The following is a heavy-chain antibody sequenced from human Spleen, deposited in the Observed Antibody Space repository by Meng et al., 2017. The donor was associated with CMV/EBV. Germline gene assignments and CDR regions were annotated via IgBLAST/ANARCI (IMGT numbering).Heavy chain of an antibody. D-gene: IGHD2-2*02. CDR3: ARHIVVVPSAIPSGPHFDY. J-gene: IGHJ4*02. V-gene: IGHV4-31*02. Sequence: SGGYYWGWIRQHPGKGLEWIGYIYYSGSTSYNPSLKSRVTISVDTSKNQFSLKLSSVTAADTAVYYCARHIVVVPSAIPSGPHFDYWGQGTLVTVSS. CDR2: IYYSGST. CDR1: SGGYY.